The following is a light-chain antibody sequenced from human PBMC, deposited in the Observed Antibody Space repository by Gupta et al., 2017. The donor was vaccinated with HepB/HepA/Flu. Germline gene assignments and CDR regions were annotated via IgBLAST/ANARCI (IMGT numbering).Light chain of an antibody. J-gene: IGLJ3*02. Sequence: GAPGQRVTISCTGSTTNIGTDDYVHWYQHLPGKAPKLLIHGNSSRPSGVPDRFSGSKSGNSASLTITGLQAEDEADYYCQSYDSSISVVFGGGTKLTVL. CDR2: GNS. V-gene: IGLV1-40*01. CDR3: QSYDSSISVV. CDR1: TTNIGTDDY.